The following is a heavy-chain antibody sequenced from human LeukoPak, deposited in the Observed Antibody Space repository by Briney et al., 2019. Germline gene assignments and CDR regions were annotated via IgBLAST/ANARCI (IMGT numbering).Heavy chain of an antibody. CDR1: GFTLSSYA. D-gene: IGHD1-26*01. V-gene: IGHV3-21*01. CDR3: ARDPYSGNYGAYYYYYMDV. J-gene: IGHJ6*03. CDR2: ITSSSTYI. Sequence: GGSLRLSCAASGFTLSSYAMSWVRQAPGKGLEWVSSITSSSTYIYYADSVRGRFTISRDNAKNSLYLQMNSLRAEDTAVYFCARDPYSGNYGAYYYYYMDVWGKGTTVTISS.